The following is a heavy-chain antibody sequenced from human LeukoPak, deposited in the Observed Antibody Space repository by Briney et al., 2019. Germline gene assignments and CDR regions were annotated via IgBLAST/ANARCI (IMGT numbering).Heavy chain of an antibody. CDR3: ANLPTLGVSGWDY. Sequence: GGSLRLSCAASGFTVSSNYMSWVRQAPGKGLEWVSIIYSGGSTFYADSVKGRFTISRDNSKNTLYLQMNSLRPEDTAVYYCANLPTLGVSGWDYWGQGTLVTVSS. J-gene: IGHJ4*02. CDR2: IYSGGST. CDR1: GFTVSSNY. V-gene: IGHV3-53*05. D-gene: IGHD6-19*01.